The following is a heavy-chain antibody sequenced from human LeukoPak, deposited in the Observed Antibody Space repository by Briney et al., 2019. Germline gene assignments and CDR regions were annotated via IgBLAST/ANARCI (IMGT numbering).Heavy chain of an antibody. V-gene: IGHV4-61*08. D-gene: IGHD3-3*01. CDR2: IYYSGST. CDR1: GGSISSGDYY. CDR3: ARASYYDFWSGYYGSVDGYYGMDV. J-gene: IGHJ6*02. Sequence: PSETLSLTCTVSGGSISSGDYYWSWIRQPPGKGLEWIGYIYYSGSTNYNPSLKSRVTISVDTFKNQFSLKLSSVTAADTAVYYCARASYYDFWSGYYGSVDGYYGMDVWGQGTTVTVSS.